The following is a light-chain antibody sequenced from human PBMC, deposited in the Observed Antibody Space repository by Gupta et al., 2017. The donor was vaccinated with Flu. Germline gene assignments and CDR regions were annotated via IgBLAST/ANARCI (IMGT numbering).Light chain of an antibody. J-gene: IGLJ3*02. CDR1: SSNIGAGYN. CDR3: QSYDSSRAHWV. CDR2: GNS. Sequence: VTISCTGSSSNIGAGYNVHWYQQLPGTAPKLLIYGNSNRPSGVPDRISGSKSDTSASLAITGLQAEDEADYYCQSYDSSRAHWVFGGGTKLTVL. V-gene: IGLV1-40*01.